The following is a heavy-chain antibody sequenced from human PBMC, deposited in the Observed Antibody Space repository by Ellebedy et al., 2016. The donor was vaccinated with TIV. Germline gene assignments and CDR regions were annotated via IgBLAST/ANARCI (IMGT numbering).Heavy chain of an antibody. Sequence: SETLSLXXTVSGGSISSYYWSWIRQPPGKGLEWIGYIYYSGSTNYNPSLKSRVTISVDTSKNQFSLKLSSVTAADTAVYYCARDDVDTAMVFPVNYYYYYGMDVWGQGTTVTVSS. V-gene: IGHV4-59*12. CDR3: ARDDVDTAMVFPVNYYYYYGMDV. J-gene: IGHJ6*02. D-gene: IGHD5-18*01. CDR2: IYYSGST. CDR1: GGSISSYY.